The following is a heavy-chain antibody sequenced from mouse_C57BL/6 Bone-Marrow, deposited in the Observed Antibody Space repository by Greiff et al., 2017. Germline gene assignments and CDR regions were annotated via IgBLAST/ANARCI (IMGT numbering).Heavy chain of an antibody. J-gene: IGHJ2*01. D-gene: IGHD1-1*01. CDR3: ARNKDDGSSYVFDY. V-gene: IGHV1-64*01. Sequence: QVQLQQPGAELVKPGASVKLSCKASGYTFTSYWMHWVKQRPGQGLEWIGMIHPNSGSTNYNEKFKSKATLTVDKSSSTAYMQLSSLTSEDSAVYDCARNKDDGSSYVFDYWGQGTTLTVSS. CDR1: GYTFTSYW. CDR2: IHPNSGST.